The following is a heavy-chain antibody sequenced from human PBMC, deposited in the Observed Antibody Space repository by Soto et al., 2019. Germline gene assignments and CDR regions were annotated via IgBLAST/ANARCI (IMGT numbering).Heavy chain of an antibody. CDR1: GGTFSRYS. Sequence: SVKVSCKASGGTFSRYSVNWVRQAPGQGLEWMGRIIPLLGIADYAQNFQGRVTIIADKSTGTAYMELSSLRSDDTAVYYCARGGYCSGGSCYHYYGMDVWGQGTTVTVS. V-gene: IGHV1-69*02. CDR2: IIPLLGIA. CDR3: ARGGYCSGGSCYHYYGMDV. D-gene: IGHD2-15*01. J-gene: IGHJ6*02.